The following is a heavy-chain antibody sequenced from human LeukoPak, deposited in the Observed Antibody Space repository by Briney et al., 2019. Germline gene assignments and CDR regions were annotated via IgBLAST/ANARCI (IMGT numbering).Heavy chain of an antibody. CDR2: ISGSGGNT. D-gene: IGHD6-6*01. J-gene: IGHJ4*02. CDR1: GFTFSSYA. Sequence: PGGSLRLSCAASGFTFSSYAMSWVRQAPGKGLEWVSVISGSGGNTYYADSVKGRFTISRDNSKNTLYLQMNGLRAEDTAVYYCAKDRNSVGSSYNYWGQGTLVTVSS. V-gene: IGHV3-23*01. CDR3: AKDRNSVGSSYNY.